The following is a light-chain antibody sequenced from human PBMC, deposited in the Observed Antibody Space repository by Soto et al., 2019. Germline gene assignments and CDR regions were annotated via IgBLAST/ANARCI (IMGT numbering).Light chain of an antibody. CDR3: QQYYNTPWT. J-gene: IGKJ1*01. CDR1: QSISSY. V-gene: IGKV1-39*01. CDR2: KAS. Sequence: DIQITQSPSSLSASVGDRVTITCRASQSISSYLNWYQQKPGKAPKLLIYKASTLKSGVPSRFSGSGSGTEFTLTISSLQAEDVAVYYCQQYYNTPWTFGQGTQVDIK.